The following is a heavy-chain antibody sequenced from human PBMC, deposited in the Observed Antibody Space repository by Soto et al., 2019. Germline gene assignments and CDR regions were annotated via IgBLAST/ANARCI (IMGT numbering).Heavy chain of an antibody. V-gene: IGHV4-59*01. CDR2: IYYSGST. CDR3: ASADCSGGSCYFDY. J-gene: IGHJ4*02. Sequence: QVQLQESGPGLVKPSETLSLTCTVSGGSISSYYWSWIRQPPGKGLEWIGYIYYSGSTNYNPSLKSRVTISVDTSKNQFSLKLSSVTAADTAVYYCASADCSGGSCYFDYWGQGTLVTVSS. D-gene: IGHD2-15*01. CDR1: GGSISSYY.